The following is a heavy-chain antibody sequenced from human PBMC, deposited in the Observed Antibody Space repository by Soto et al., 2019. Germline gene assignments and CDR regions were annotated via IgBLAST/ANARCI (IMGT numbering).Heavy chain of an antibody. Sequence: PGGPLRLSCAASGFTFSSYWMSWVRQAPGKGLEWVANIKQDGSEKYYVDSVKGRFTISRDNAKNSLYLQMNSLRAEDTAVYYCARGGVQWLLRGPFDYWGQGTLVTVSS. CDR1: GFTFSSYW. CDR3: ARGGVQWLLRGPFDY. J-gene: IGHJ4*02. V-gene: IGHV3-7*01. D-gene: IGHD3-22*01. CDR2: IKQDGSEK.